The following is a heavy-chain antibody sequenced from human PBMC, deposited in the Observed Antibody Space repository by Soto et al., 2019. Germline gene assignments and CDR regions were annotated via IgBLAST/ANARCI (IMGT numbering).Heavy chain of an antibody. D-gene: IGHD2-21*02. CDR3: ARDAKGVTTPFDY. CDR1: GGTFSGYA. CDR2: IIPIFGTT. J-gene: IGHJ4*02. Sequence: QVQLVQSGAEVKRPGSSVKVSCKASGGTFSGYAISWGRQAPGQGLEWMGGIIPIFGTTSYSQKFQGRLTIAADDSTSTAYMPLSSLRSEDTAVYYCARDAKGVTTPFDYWGQGTLVTVSS. V-gene: IGHV1-69*01.